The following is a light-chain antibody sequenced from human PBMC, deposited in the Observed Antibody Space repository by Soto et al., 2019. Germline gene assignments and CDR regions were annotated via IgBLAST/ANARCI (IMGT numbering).Light chain of an antibody. CDR3: SSYAGSNNLGV. Sequence: QSTLTQPPSASGSPGQSATISYTGTSSDVGGYNYVSWYQQHPGKAPKLMIYEVSKRPSGVPDRFSGSKSGNTASLTVSGLQAEDEADYYCSSYAGSNNLGVFGTGTKLTVL. J-gene: IGLJ1*01. CDR1: SSDVGGYNY. CDR2: EVS. V-gene: IGLV2-8*01.